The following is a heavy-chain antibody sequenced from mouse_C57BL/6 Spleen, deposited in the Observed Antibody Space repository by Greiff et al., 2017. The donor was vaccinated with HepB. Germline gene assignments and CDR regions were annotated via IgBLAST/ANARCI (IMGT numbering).Heavy chain of an antibody. V-gene: IGHV1-55*01. CDR2: IYPGSGST. D-gene: IGHD1-1*01. Sequence: VQLKQPGAELVKPGASVKMSCKASGYTFTSYWITWVKQRPGQGLEWIGDIYPGSGSTNYNEKFKSKATLTVDTSSSTAYMQLSSLTSEDSAVYYCARSTTVVAKGFAYWGQGTLVTVSA. CDR1: GYTFTSYW. CDR3: ARSTTVVAKGFAY. J-gene: IGHJ3*01.